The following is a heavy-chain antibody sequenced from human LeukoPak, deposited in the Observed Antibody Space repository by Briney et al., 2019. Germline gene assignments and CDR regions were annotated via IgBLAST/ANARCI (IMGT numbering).Heavy chain of an antibody. CDR3: TTDPFQNIVVVPAAIIKMDY. D-gene: IGHD2-2*01. V-gene: IGHV3-15*01. CDR2: IKNKTDGGP. Sequence: GGSLTLSCAASGFTLSKAWMSWVRQAPGKGLEWVGHIKNKTDGGPDYAPPVKGRFTISRDDSKKTLYLQMNSLKTEDTAVYYCTTDPFQNIVVVPAAIIKMDYWGQGTLVTVAS. J-gene: IGHJ4*02. CDR1: GFTLSKAW.